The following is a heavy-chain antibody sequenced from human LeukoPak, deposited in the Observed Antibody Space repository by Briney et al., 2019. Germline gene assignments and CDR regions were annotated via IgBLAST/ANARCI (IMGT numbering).Heavy chain of an antibody. D-gene: IGHD2-15*01. J-gene: IGHJ3*02. CDR1: GCTFTGYY. CDR3: ARESCSGGSCYSFGLGAFDI. CDR2: INPNSGGT. Sequence: ASVKVSCKASGCTFTGYYMHWVRQAPGQGLEWMGWINPNSGGTNYAQKFQGWVTMTRDTSISTAYMELSRLRSDDTAVYYCARESCSGGSCYSFGLGAFDIWGQGTMVTVSS. V-gene: IGHV1-2*04.